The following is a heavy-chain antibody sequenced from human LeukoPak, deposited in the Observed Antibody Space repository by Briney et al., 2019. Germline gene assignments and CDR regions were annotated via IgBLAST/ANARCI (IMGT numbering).Heavy chain of an antibody. J-gene: IGHJ4*02. D-gene: IGHD3-16*01. Sequence: GESLKISCKGSGYSFTNYWIGWVRQMPGKGLEWMAIIYPANSDTRYTPSFQGQVTISADKSISTAYLQWNSLKASDTAMYYCARHISGDHLYLGRWGQGTLVTVSS. CDR3: ARHISGDHLYLGR. CDR2: IYPANSDT. CDR1: GYSFTNYW. V-gene: IGHV5-51*01.